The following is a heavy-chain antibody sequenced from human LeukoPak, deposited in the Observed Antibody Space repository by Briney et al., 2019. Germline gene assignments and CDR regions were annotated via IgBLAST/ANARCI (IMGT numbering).Heavy chain of an antibody. CDR2: INPNSGGT. V-gene: IGHV1-2*02. CDR3: ARDPVDIVATRSWFDP. D-gene: IGHD5-12*01. J-gene: IGHJ5*02. Sequence: GASVKVSCKASGYTFTGYYMHWVRQAPGQGLEWMGWINPNSGGTNYAQKFQGRVTMTRDTSISTAYMELSSLRSEDTAVYYCARDPVDIVATRSWFDPWGQGTLVTVSS. CDR1: GYTFTGYY.